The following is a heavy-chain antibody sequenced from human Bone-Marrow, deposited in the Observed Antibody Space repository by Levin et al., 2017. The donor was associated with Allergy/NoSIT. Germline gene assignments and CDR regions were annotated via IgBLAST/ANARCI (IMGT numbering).Heavy chain of an antibody. V-gene: IGHV1-3*01. Sequence: ASVKVSCKASGYIFTSYTMHWVRQAPGHRLEWMGWINAGNGDTKYSQKFQGRVTFTRDTSASTAYMELSSLRSEDTAVYYCAREYYYDSSASDPYYYYGMDVWGQGTTVTVSS. CDR2: INAGNGDT. CDR1: GYIFTSYT. D-gene: IGHD3-22*01. CDR3: AREYYYDSSASDPYYYYGMDV. J-gene: IGHJ6*02.